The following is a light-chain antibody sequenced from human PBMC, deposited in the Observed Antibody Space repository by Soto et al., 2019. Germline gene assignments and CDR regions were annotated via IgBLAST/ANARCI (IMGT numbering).Light chain of an antibody. CDR1: QNVRSSF. CDR2: GAS. V-gene: IGKV3-20*01. CDR3: QQYDSSPWT. Sequence: ESVLTQSPGTLSLSPGEGATLSCRARQNVRSSFLAWYQLKPGQAPRLLIYGASSRATGIPDRFSGSGSGTDFTLTISILEPEDFAVYYCQQYDSSPWTFGQGTKVEIK. J-gene: IGKJ1*01.